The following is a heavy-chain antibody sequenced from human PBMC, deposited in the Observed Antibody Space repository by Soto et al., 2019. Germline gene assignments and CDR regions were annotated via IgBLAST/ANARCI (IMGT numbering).Heavy chain of an antibody. CDR3: AGHIAAAGVDY. Sequence: QVQLQESGPGLVKPSQTLSLTCTVSDGSISSGDYYWSWIRQPTGKGLEWIGYIYYSGSTYYNPSRKSRVTISVDTSKNQFSLKLSSVTAADTAVYYCAGHIAAAGVDYWGQGALVTVSS. CDR2: IYYSGST. D-gene: IGHD6-13*01. V-gene: IGHV4-30-4*01. CDR1: DGSISSGDYY. J-gene: IGHJ4*02.